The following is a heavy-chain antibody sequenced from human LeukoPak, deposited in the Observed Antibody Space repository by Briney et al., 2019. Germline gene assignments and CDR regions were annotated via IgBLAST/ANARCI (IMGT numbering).Heavy chain of an antibody. CDR2: FNSDGSNT. V-gene: IGHV3-74*01. CDR3: AREGTLAEFDY. Sequence: GGSLRLSCAASGFTFRSYGMHWVRQSPWKGLVWFSRFNSDGSNTRYADSVKGRFTISRDNAKNTLYLQMNSLRAEDPAVYYCAREGTLAEFDYWGQGTLVTVSS. J-gene: IGHJ4*02. CDR1: GFTFRSYG. D-gene: IGHD6-19*01.